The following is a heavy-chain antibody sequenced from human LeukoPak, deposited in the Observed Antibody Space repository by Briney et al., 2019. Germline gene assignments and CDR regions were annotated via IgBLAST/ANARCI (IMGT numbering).Heavy chain of an antibody. D-gene: IGHD5-18*01. V-gene: IGHV3-9*01. CDR3: AKDREPDTAMGHFDY. J-gene: IGHJ4*02. CDR1: GFTFDDYA. CDR2: ISWNSGSI. Sequence: GGSLRLSCAASGFTFDDYAMPWVRQAPGKGLEWVSGISWNSGSIGYADSVKGRFTISRDNAKNSLYPQMNSLRAEDTALYYCAKDREPDTAMGHFDYWGQGALVTVSS.